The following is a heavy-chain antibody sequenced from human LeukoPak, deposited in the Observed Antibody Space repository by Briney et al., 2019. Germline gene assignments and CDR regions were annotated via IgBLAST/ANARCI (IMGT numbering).Heavy chain of an antibody. D-gene: IGHD3-22*01. Sequence: PSETLSLTCTVSDGSIRDFYWNWFRQPPGKRLEWIGHTLYGGRTDYNPSLESRVTISVDTSKSQFSLNLRSVTTMDTAVYYCARWGHFDASGYFVVDYWGQGALVTVSS. V-gene: IGHV4-59*01. CDR2: TLYGGRT. CDR3: ARWGHFDASGYFVVDY. J-gene: IGHJ4*02. CDR1: DGSIRDFY.